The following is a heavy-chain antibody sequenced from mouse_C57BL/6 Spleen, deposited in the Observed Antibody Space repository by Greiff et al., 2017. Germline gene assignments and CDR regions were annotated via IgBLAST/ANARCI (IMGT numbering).Heavy chain of an antibody. V-gene: IGHV1-82*01. J-gene: IGHJ1*03. D-gene: IGHD2-4*01. Sequence: QVQLQQSGPELVKPGASVKISCKASGYAFSSSWMNWVKQRPGKGLEWIGRIYPGDGDTNYNGKFKGKATLTADKSSSTAYMQLSSLTSEDSAVYFCARYGDYDEGYFDVWGTGTTVTVSS. CDR2: IYPGDGDT. CDR1: GYAFSSSW. CDR3: ARYGDYDEGYFDV.